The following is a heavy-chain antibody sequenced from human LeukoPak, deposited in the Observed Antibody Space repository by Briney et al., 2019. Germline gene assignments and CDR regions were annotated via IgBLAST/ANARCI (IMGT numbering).Heavy chain of an antibody. CDR3: ARIWTDCSSTSCYTPYFDY. Sequence: SVKVSCXASGGTFSSYAISWVRQAPGQGLEWMGGIIPIFGTANYAQKFQGRVTITADESTSTAYMELSSLRSEDTAVYYCARIWTDCSSTSCYTPYFDYGGQGTLVTVSS. CDR2: IIPIFGTA. V-gene: IGHV1-69*01. CDR1: GGTFSSYA. J-gene: IGHJ4*02. D-gene: IGHD2-2*02.